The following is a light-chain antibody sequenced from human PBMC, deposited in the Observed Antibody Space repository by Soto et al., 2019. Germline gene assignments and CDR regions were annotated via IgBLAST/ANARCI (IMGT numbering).Light chain of an antibody. V-gene: IGKV1-27*01. CDR2: AGY. CDR3: QTDNTARPA. Sequence: DIQMTQSPSSLSASMGARVAIFCRARQAIRKSVAWNQQKPGKPAQLLIYAGYNLQSGVPLRLSGGGSGTDFTLTISSLQPEGVAIYYCQTDNTARPASGQGTRLEIK. J-gene: IGKJ5*01. CDR1: QAIRKS.